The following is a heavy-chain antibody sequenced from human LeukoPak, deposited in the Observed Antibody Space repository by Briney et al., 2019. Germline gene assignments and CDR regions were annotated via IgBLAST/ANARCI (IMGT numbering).Heavy chain of an antibody. Sequence: GESLKISCKGSGYIFTTYWIGWVRQMPGKGLEWVGIIYPGDSDTRYSPSFQGQVTISVDKSISTAFLQWGSLRASDTAMYYCARHQNFRAPSDFWGQGTLVTVSS. CDR2: IYPGDSDT. V-gene: IGHV5-51*01. CDR3: ARHQNFRAPSDF. J-gene: IGHJ4*02. CDR1: GYIFTTYW.